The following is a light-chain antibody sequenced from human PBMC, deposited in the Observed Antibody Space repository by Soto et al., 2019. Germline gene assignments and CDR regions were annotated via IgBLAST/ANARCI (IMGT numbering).Light chain of an antibody. V-gene: IGKV3-11*01. Sequence: EIVLTQSPATLSLSPGERATLSCRASQSVSSYLAWYQQKPGQAPRLLIYDASNRATGIPARFSGSGSGTDFPLTISSLGPEDFPVYYFQQLSNWPPIPFGKGTRLRLN. CDR2: DAS. CDR1: QSVSSY. CDR3: QQLSNWPPIP. J-gene: IGKJ5*01.